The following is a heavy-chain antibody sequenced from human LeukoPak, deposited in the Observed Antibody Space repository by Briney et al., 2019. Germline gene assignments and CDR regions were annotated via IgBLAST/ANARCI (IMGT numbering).Heavy chain of an antibody. V-gene: IGHV1-3*01. CDR2: INPGNGNT. CDR1: GHTFTSYA. CDR3: ARNLVAGTRVASPDAFDI. D-gene: IGHD6-19*01. J-gene: IGHJ3*02. Sequence: ASVKVSCKASGHTFTSYAIHWVRQAPGQRLEWMGWINPGNGNTKYSQKFQGRVTITRDTSASTAYMELSSLRSDDTAVYYCARNLVAGTRVASPDAFDIWGQGTMVTVSS.